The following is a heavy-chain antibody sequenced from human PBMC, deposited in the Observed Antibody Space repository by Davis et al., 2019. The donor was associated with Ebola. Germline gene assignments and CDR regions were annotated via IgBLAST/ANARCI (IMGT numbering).Heavy chain of an antibody. D-gene: IGHD6-13*01. CDR1: GYSFTSYW. CDR3: TREGYSSSRDY. J-gene: IGHJ4*02. CDR2: IDPSDSYT. Sequence: KVSCKGSGYSFTSYWISRVRQMPGKGLEWMGRIDPSDSYTNYSPSFQGHVTISADKSISTAYLQWSSLKASDTAMYYCTREGYSSSRDYWGQGTLVTVPS. V-gene: IGHV5-10-1*01.